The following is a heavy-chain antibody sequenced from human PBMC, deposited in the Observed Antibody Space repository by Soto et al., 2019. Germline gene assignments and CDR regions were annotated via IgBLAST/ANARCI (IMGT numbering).Heavy chain of an antibody. V-gene: IGHV1-24*01. D-gene: IGHD3-10*01. CDR2: FDPEDGET. CDR3: ASHMVRGVMLGMDV. J-gene: IGHJ6*02. Sequence: GASVKVSCKVSGYTLTELSMHWVRQAPGKGLEWMGGFDPEDGETIYAQKFQGRVTMTEDTSTDTAYMELSSLRSEDTAVYYCASHMVRGVMLGMDVWGQGTTVTVPS. CDR1: GYTLTELS.